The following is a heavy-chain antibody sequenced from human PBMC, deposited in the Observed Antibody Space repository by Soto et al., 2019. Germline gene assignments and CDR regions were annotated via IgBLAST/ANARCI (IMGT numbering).Heavy chain of an antibody. D-gene: IGHD5-18*01. V-gene: IGHV3-23*01. CDR3: AKDRVDTAMPEDYYYGMDV. J-gene: IGHJ6*02. CDR2: ISGSGGST. CDR1: GFTFSSYA. Sequence: GGSLRLSCAASGFTFSSYAMGWVRQAPGKGLEWVSAISGSGGSTYYADSVKGRFTISRDNSKNTLYLQMNSLRAEDTAVYYCAKDRVDTAMPEDYYYGMDVWGQGTTVTVSS.